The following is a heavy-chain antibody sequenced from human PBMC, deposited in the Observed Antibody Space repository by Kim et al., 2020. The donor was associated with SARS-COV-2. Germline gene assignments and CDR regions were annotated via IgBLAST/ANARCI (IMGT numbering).Heavy chain of an antibody. CDR2: T. CDR3: ASSRWELPIDY. J-gene: IGHJ4*02. D-gene: IGHD1-26*01. V-gene: IGHV4-34*01. Sequence: TNSTPSLKSRVTISVDTSKNQFSLKLSSVTAADTAVYYCASSRWELPIDYWGQGTLVTVSS.